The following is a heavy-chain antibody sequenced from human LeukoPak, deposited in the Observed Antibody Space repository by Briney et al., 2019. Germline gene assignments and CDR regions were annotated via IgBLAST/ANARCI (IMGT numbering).Heavy chain of an antibody. CDR2: IKSDESDK. V-gene: IGHV3-30*02. J-gene: IGHJ4*02. CDR3: TKGISTEDYRFFF. D-gene: IGHD3-16*02. CDR1: GFTFSNYG. Sequence: SGGSLRLSCTTSGFTFSNYGIHWVHQAPGKGLEWVSFIKSDESDKHYADSVKGRFTISRDNSKNTLYLQMNSLRPEDTAVYYCTKGISTEDYRFFFWGQGALVTVSS.